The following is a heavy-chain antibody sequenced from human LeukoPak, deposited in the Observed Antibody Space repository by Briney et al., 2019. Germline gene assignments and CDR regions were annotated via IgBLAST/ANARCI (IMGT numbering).Heavy chain of an antibody. CDR3: AKDFGYSSSWYGYYYGMDV. V-gene: IGHV3-43*02. CDR1: GFTYDDYA. J-gene: IGHJ6*02. CDR2: ISGDGGST. Sequence: GGSLRLSCAASGFTYDDYAMHWVRQAPGKGLEWVSLISGDGGSTYYADSVKGRFTISRDNSKNSLHLQMNSLRTEDTALYYCAKDFGYSSSWYGYYYGMDVWGQGTTVTVSS. D-gene: IGHD6-13*01.